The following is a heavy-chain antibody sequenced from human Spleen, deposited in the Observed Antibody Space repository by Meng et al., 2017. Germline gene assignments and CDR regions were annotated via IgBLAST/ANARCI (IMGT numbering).Heavy chain of an antibody. J-gene: IGHJ4*02. D-gene: IGHD5-12*01. CDR3: AKGYSTGYDGVGTFDY. Sequence: SLKISCAASGFTFDDYAMHWVRQAPGKGLEWVSGISWNSGSIGYADSVKGRFTISRDNAKNSLYLQMNSLRAEDMALYYCAKGYSTGYDGVGTFDYWGQGTLVTVSS. V-gene: IGHV3-9*03. CDR2: ISWNSGSI. CDR1: GFTFDDYA.